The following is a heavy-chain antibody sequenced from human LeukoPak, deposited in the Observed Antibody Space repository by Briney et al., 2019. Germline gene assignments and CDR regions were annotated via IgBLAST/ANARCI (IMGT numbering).Heavy chain of an antibody. J-gene: IGHJ4*02. V-gene: IGHV3-53*01. Sequence: GGSLRLSCAVAGFTVTNNYMSWGRQGPGKGLGWGSVIYSGGNTYYAHSVKGRFTISRDNYKHTLYLQINGLRAEDTAVYYCASSRQEIWFGESYYFDYWAQGTVVSVSS. D-gene: IGHD3-10*01. CDR2: IYSGGNT. CDR3: ASSRQEIWFGESYYFDY. CDR1: GFTVTNNY.